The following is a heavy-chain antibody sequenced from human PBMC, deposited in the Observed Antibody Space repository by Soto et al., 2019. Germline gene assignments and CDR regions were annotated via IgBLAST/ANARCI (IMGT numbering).Heavy chain of an antibody. Sequence: GGSLRLSCAASGFTFSSYWMHWVRKAPGKGLVWVSRINRDGSSTSYADSVKGRFTISRDNAKNTLYLQMNSLRAEDTAVYYCARGQPGIAAAGVDYWGQGTLVTVSS. V-gene: IGHV3-74*01. D-gene: IGHD6-13*01. CDR3: ARGQPGIAAAGVDY. CDR2: INRDGSST. J-gene: IGHJ4*02. CDR1: GFTFSSYW.